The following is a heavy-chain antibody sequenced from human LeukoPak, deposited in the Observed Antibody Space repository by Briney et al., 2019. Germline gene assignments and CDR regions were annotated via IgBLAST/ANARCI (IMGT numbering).Heavy chain of an antibody. Sequence: ASVKVSCKASGYTFTSYHMHWVRQAPGQGLEWMGIINPSGGSTNYAQGFRGRVTMTRDMSTGTVYMELSSLTSEDTAVYYCAREAITIFGLVRTQTTKGPHRFDPWGQGTLVTVSS. CDR3: AREAITIFGLVRTQTTKGPHRFDP. CDR2: INPSGGST. V-gene: IGHV1-46*01. D-gene: IGHD3-3*01. J-gene: IGHJ5*02. CDR1: GYTFTSYH.